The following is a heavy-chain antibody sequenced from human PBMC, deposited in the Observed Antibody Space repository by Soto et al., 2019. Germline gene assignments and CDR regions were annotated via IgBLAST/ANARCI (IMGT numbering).Heavy chain of an antibody. CDR1: GGSIDRSNYY. D-gene: IGHD3-10*01. V-gene: IGHV4-39*01. J-gene: IGHJ4*02. Sequence: PSETLSLTCNVSGGSIDRSNYYWDWLRQPPGKGLEWIGTTYYNGNAYYNPSLRSRVSMSVDTSKNQFSLKLISVTAADTAVYYCARHFVAVVIKGWGYWGQGKLVTSPQ. CDR2: TYYNGNA. CDR3: ARHFVAVVIKGWGY.